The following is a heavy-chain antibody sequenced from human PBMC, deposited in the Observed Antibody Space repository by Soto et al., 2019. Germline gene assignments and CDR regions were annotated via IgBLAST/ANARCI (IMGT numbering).Heavy chain of an antibody. J-gene: IGHJ6*02. V-gene: IGHV3-30*18. D-gene: IGHD6-13*01. Sequence: QVQLVESGGGVVQPGRSLRLSCAASGFTFSSYGMHWVRQAPGKGLEWVAVISCDGSNKYYADSVKGRFTISRDNSKNPLYLQMNSLRAEDTAVYYCAKSGRYSSSWYVDYYGMDVWGQGTTVTVSS. CDR1: GFTFSSYG. CDR3: AKSGRYSSSWYVDYYGMDV. CDR2: ISCDGSNK.